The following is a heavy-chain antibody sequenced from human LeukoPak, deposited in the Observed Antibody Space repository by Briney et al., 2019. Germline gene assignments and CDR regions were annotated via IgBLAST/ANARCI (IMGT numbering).Heavy chain of an antibody. V-gene: IGHV4-61*05. J-gene: IGHJ5*02. Sequence: SETLSLTCSVSGDSVSSSSHYWSWIRQPPGKGLEWIGYMYNSGSTNYNPSLKSRVTISVDKSKNQFSLKLSSVTAADTAVYYCAGGGTYYDFWSGYNNWFDPWGQGTLVTVSS. CDR2: MYNSGST. D-gene: IGHD3-3*01. CDR1: GDSVSSSSHY. CDR3: AGGGTYYDFWSGYNNWFDP.